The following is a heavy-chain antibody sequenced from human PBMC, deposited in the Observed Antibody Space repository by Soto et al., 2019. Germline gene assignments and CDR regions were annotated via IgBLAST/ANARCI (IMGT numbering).Heavy chain of an antibody. D-gene: IGHD3-22*01. J-gene: IGHJ5*02. Sequence: SETLSLTCTVSGGSISSGDYYWSWIRQPPGKGLEWIGYIYYSGSTYYNPSLKSRVTISVDTSKNQFSLKLSSVTAADTAVYYCARDFKSRYYYDSSGSDNWFDPWGQGTLVTVSS. CDR3: ARDFKSRYYYDSSGSDNWFDP. CDR1: GGSISSGDYY. V-gene: IGHV4-30-4*01. CDR2: IYYSGST.